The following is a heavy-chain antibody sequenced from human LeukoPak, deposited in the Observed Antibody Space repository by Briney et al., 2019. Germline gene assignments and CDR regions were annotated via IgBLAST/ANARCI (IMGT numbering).Heavy chain of an antibody. CDR1: GFTFSSYG. Sequence: GGSLXLSCAASGFTFSSYGMSWVRQAPGKGLEWVSGISGSGGSTYYADSVKGRFTISRDNSKNTLYLQMNSLRAEDTAVYYCAKDLSDPVMVIDSWGQGTLVTVSS. D-gene: IGHD5-18*01. CDR3: AKDLSDPVMVIDS. V-gene: IGHV3-23*01. J-gene: IGHJ4*02. CDR2: ISGSGGST.